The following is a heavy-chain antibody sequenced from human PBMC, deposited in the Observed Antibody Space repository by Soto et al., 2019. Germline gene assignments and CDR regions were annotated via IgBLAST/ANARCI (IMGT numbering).Heavy chain of an antibody. CDR3: ARWSYLDY. CDR1: GFSFGSYA. Sequence: WGSLRLSCAASGFSFGSYALSWVRQAPGKGLEWVSTISGSDGKTFYADSVKGRFSISRDTSQSTLYLQMNSLRADDTAMYYCARWSYLDYWGQGTRVTVSS. D-gene: IGHD3-3*01. CDR2: ISGSDGKT. J-gene: IGHJ4*02. V-gene: IGHV3-23*01.